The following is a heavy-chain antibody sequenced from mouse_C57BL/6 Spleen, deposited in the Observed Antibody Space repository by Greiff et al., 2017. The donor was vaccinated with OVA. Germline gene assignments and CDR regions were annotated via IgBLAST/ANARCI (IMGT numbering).Heavy chain of an antibody. CDR2: ISSGSSTI. CDR1: GFTFSDYG. J-gene: IGHJ2*01. Sequence: EVQLQESGGGLVKPGGSLKLSCAASGFTFSDYGMHWVRQAPEKGLEWVAYISSGSSTIYYADTVKGRFTISRDNAKNTLFLQMTSLRSEDTAMYYCARRFAEAFDYWGQGTTLTVSS. CDR3: ARRFAEAFDY. V-gene: IGHV5-17*01.